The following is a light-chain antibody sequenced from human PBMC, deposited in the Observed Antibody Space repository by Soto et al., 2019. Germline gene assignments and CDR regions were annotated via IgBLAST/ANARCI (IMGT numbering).Light chain of an antibody. J-gene: IGKJ1*01. Sequence: EIVLTQSPGTLSLSPGERATLSCRASQSVSSSYLAWYQQKPGQAPRLLIYGASSRATGIPDRVSGRGSGTDFTLTISRLVPEDFAVYYCQQYGSSPWTFGRGTKVEIK. CDR3: QQYGSSPWT. V-gene: IGKV3-20*01. CDR2: GAS. CDR1: QSVSSSY.